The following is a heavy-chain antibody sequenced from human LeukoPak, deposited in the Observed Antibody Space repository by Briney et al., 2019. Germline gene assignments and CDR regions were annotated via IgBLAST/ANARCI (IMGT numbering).Heavy chain of an antibody. CDR1: GYTFTRNY. CDR2: GRPSGGAT. CDR3: ARDNSVRDEAWWFNP. Sequence: ASVKVSCKAFGYTFTRNYMHWVRQAPGQGPEWRGVGRPSGGATTYGQKFQGIVTLTRDMSTRTDYLELSSLRSEETAVYYCARDNSVRDEAWWFNPWGQGNLVTVSS. V-gene: IGHV1-46*01. D-gene: IGHD5-24*01. J-gene: IGHJ5*02.